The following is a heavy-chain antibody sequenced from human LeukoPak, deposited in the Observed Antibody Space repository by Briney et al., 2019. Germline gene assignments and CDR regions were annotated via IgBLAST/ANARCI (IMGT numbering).Heavy chain of an antibody. CDR3: ARGPPSSPYYYDSSGYYPFNY. D-gene: IGHD3-22*01. J-gene: IGHJ4*02. CDR2: INPNSGGT. CDR1: GYTFTGYY. Sequence: ASVKVSCKASGYTFTGYYMHWVRQAPGQGLEWMGRINPNSGGTNYAQKFQGRVTMTRDTSISTAYMEPSRLRSDDTAVYYCARGPPSSPYYYDSSGYYPFNYWGQGTLVTVSS. V-gene: IGHV1-2*06.